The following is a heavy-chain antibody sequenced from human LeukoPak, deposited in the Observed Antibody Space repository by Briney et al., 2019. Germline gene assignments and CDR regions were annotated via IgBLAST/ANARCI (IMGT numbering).Heavy chain of an antibody. D-gene: IGHD2-2*01. CDR1: GYTFTSYG. CDR3: ARKPAANYYYYYMDV. Sequence: ASVKVSCKASGYTFTSYGISWVRQAPGQGLEWMGWISAYSGNTNYAQKLQGRVTMTTDTSTSTAYMELRSLRSDDTAVYYCARKPAANYYYYYMDVWGKGTTVTVSS. J-gene: IGHJ6*03. CDR2: ISAYSGNT. V-gene: IGHV1-18*01.